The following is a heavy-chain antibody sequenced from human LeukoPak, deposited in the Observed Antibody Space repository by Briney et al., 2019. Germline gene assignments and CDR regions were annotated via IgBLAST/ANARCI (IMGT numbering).Heavy chain of an antibody. V-gene: IGHV3-7*01. CDR1: GFTFSSYA. D-gene: IGHD3-9*01. J-gene: IGHJ4*02. Sequence: GGSLRLSCAASGFTFSSYAMSWVRQAPGKGLEWVANIKEDGSEKYYVDSVKGRFTISRDNAKKSLYLQMDSLRAEDTAVYYCATHGFSELRYFDWSTNEWGQGTLVTVSS. CDR3: ATHGFSELRYFDWSTNE. CDR2: IKEDGSEK.